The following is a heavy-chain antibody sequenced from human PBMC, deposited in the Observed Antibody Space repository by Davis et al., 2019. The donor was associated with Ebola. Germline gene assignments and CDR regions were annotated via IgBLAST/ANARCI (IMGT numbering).Heavy chain of an antibody. CDR2: IWYDGNEK. CDR3: AKGGFVN. CDR1: GFTFSDYG. J-gene: IGHJ4*02. V-gene: IGHV3-33*03. Sequence: PGGSLRLSCATSGFTFSDYGIHWVRQVPGKGLEWVAVIWYDGNEKYYADSVRGRFTISRDNSKNTVYLQMNSLRSEDTAIYYCAKGGFVNWGQGTLVTVSP. D-gene: IGHD3-16*01.